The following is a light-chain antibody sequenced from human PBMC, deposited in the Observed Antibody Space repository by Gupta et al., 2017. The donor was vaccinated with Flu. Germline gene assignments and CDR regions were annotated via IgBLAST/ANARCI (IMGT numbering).Light chain of an antibody. Sequence: VRTEPPRYRAGSPGDTATINCKSSQSVFWDSDKKNYLAWYQQKPGQPPKVLFYWSSTRESGVPDRFGGSGSATDFTLTISSLQAEDVAVYYCQQYYSSPYTFGQGTKLEI. CDR3: QQYYSSPYT. CDR1: QSVFWDSDKKNY. J-gene: IGKJ2*01. V-gene: IGKV4-1*01. CDR2: WSS.